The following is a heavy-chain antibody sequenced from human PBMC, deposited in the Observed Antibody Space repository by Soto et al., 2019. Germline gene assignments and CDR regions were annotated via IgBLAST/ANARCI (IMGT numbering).Heavy chain of an antibody. CDR2: ISGSGGST. CDR1: GFTFSSYA. J-gene: IGHJ1*01. CDR3: AKALNDYGDYAEYFQH. Sequence: GGSLRLSCAASGFTFSSYAMSWVRQAPGKGLEWVSAISGSGGSTYYTDSVKGRFTISRDNFKNTLYLQMNSLRAEDTAVYYCAKALNDYGDYAEYFQHWGQGTLVTVSS. D-gene: IGHD4-17*01. V-gene: IGHV3-23*01.